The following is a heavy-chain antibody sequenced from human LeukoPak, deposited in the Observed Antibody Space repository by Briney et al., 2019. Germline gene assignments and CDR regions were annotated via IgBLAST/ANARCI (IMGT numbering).Heavy chain of an antibody. D-gene: IGHD4-23*01. J-gene: IGHJ4*02. Sequence: PSETLSLTCTVSGGSIGSYYWSWIRQPPGKGLEWIGYIYYSGSTNYNPSLKSRVTISLDTSKNQISLKLSSVTAADTAVYYCARHTTVVPPHYFDYWGQGTLVTVSS. V-gene: IGHV4-59*08. CDR2: IYYSGST. CDR1: GGSIGSYY. CDR3: ARHTTVVPPHYFDY.